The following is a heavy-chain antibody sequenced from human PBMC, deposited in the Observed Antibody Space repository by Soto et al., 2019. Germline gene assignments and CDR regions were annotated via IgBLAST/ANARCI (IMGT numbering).Heavy chain of an antibody. CDR2: ISYDGSNK. D-gene: IGHD2-15*01. V-gene: IGHV3-30*18. J-gene: IGHJ4*02. Sequence: PGKGLEWVAVISYDGSNKYYADSVKGRFTISRDNSKNTLYLQMNSLRAEDTAVYYCAKDPPYCSGGSCYGFKAHDYWGQGTLVTVSS. CDR3: AKDPPYCSGGSCYGFKAHDY.